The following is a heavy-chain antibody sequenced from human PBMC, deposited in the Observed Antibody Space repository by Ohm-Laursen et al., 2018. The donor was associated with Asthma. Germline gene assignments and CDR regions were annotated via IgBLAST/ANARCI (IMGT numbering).Heavy chain of an antibody. Sequence: GASVKVSCKASGGTFSSYAISWVRQAPGQGLEWMGGIIPILGTANYAQKFQGRVTITADESTSTAYMELSSLRSEDTAVYYCARDPDDFRNPLNPGDYYYYGMDVWGQGTTVTVSS. J-gene: IGHJ6*02. D-gene: IGHD3/OR15-3a*01. CDR2: IIPILGTA. CDR3: ARDPDDFRNPLNPGDYYYYGMDV. CDR1: GGTFSSYA. V-gene: IGHV1-69*13.